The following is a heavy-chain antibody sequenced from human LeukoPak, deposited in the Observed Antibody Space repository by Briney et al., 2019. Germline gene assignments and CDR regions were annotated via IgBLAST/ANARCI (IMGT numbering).Heavy chain of an antibody. D-gene: IGHD3-22*01. Sequence: GGSLRLSCAASGFTFSSYSMNWVRQAPGKGLEWVSYISSSSSTIYYADSVKGRFTISRDNAKNSLYLQMNSLRGEDTAVYYCARDAGYYDSSGSGAFDIWGQGTMVTVSS. CDR2: ISSSSSTI. CDR1: GFTFSSYS. J-gene: IGHJ3*02. CDR3: ARDAGYYDSSGSGAFDI. V-gene: IGHV3-48*04.